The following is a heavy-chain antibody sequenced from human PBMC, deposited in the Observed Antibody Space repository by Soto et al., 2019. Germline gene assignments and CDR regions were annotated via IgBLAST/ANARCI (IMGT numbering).Heavy chain of an antibody. CDR2: ISYDGSNK. Sequence: QVQLVESGGGVVQPGRSLRLSCAASGFTFSSYGMHWVRQAPGKGLEGVAVISYDGSNKYYADSVKGRFTISRDNSKNTLYLQMNSLRAEDTGVYYCAKGARDYGGNSAYAFDIWGQGTMVTVSS. D-gene: IGHD4-17*01. CDR1: GFTFSSYG. V-gene: IGHV3-30*18. CDR3: AKGARDYGGNSAYAFDI. J-gene: IGHJ3*02.